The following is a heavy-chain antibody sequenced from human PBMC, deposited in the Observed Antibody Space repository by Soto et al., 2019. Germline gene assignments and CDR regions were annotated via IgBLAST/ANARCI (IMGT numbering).Heavy chain of an antibody. CDR1: GYTFTSYY. V-gene: IGHV1-46*01. J-gene: IGHJ5*02. D-gene: IGHD2-15*01. Sequence: QVQLVQSGAEVKKPGASVKVSCKASGYTFTSYYMHWVRQAPGQGLELMGIINPTGGTTSHAQNFQGRVTMTRDTSTSTVYMELSSLRSEDTAVYYCARGCNYSSGDTCYSGSYNWFDPWGQGTLVIVSS. CDR3: ARGCNYSSGDTCYSGSYNWFDP. CDR2: INPTGGTT.